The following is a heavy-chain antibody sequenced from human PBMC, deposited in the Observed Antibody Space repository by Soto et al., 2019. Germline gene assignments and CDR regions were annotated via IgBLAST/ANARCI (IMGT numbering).Heavy chain of an antibody. D-gene: IGHD3-10*01. V-gene: IGHV3-33*01. CDR3: ARASYSYASGGGNGMDV. Sequence: QVQLVESGGGVVQPGRSLRLSCAASGFTFSSFGMHWVRQAPGKGLEWVSVIWYDGSDKYYVDSVKGRFTVSRDNSKNTLYLQMNSLRAEDTAVYYCARASYSYASGGGNGMDVWGQGTTVTVSS. J-gene: IGHJ6*02. CDR2: IWYDGSDK. CDR1: GFTFSSFG.